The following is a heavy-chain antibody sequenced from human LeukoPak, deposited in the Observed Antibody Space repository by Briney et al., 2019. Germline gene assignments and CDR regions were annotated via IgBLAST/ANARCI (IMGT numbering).Heavy chain of an antibody. J-gene: IGHJ3*02. D-gene: IGHD6-13*01. V-gene: IGHV4-34*01. CDR1: GGSFSTYS. Sequence: SETLSLTCAVYGGSFSTYSWSWIRQPPGKGLEWIGEINHSGNTNYNPSLKSRVTISVDTSKNQFSLKLTSVTAADTAVYFCARGSSSTWDDPFDIWGQGTMVTVSS. CDR3: ARGSSSTWDDPFDI. CDR2: INHSGNT.